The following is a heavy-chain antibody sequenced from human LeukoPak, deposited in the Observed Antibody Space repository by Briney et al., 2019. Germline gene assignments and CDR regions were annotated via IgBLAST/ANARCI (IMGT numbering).Heavy chain of an antibody. J-gene: IGHJ5*02. Sequence: GASVKVSCKASGYTFTSYYMHWVRQAPGQGLEWMGIINPSGGSTSYAQKFQGRVTMTRDMSTSTVYMELSSLRSEDTAVYYCARDRGIAVAVTGWFDPWGQGTLVTVSS. CDR1: GYTFTSYY. D-gene: IGHD6-19*01. CDR3: ARDRGIAVAVTGWFDP. CDR2: INPSGGST. V-gene: IGHV1-46*01.